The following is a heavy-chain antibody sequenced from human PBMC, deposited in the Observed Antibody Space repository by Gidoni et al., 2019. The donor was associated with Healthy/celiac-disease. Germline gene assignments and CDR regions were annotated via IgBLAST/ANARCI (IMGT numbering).Heavy chain of an antibody. J-gene: IGHJ5*02. CDR1: GFTFSSYW. D-gene: IGHD6-13*01. CDR3: ARGAPIAAAGTGWFDP. Sequence: EVQLVESGGGLVQPGGSLRLSCAASGFTFSSYWMRWVRQAPGKGLEWVANIKQDGSEKYYVDSVKGRFTISRDNAKNSLYLQMNSLRAEDTAVYYCARGAPIAAAGTGWFDPWGQGTLVTVSS. CDR2: IKQDGSEK. V-gene: IGHV3-7*04.